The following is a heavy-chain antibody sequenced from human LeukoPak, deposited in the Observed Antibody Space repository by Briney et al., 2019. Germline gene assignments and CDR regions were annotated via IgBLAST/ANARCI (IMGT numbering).Heavy chain of an antibody. CDR2: IISIFGTA. J-gene: IGHJ5*02. D-gene: IGHD1-1*01. V-gene: IGHV1-69*01. Sequence: SVKVSCKASGGTFSSYAISWVRQAPGQGLEWMGGIISIFGTANYAQKFQGRVTITADESTSTAYMELSSLRSEDTAVYYCARDQLQLERGGWFDPWGQGTLVTVSS. CDR1: GGTFSSYA. CDR3: ARDQLQLERGGWFDP.